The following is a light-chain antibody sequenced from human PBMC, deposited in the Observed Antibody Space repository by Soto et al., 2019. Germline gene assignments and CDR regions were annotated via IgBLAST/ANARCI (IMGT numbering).Light chain of an antibody. CDR1: QSISSW. CDR3: QHYNNYWT. V-gene: IGKV1-5*01. J-gene: IGKJ1*01. CDR2: DAS. Sequence: DIQMPQSPSTLSASVGERVTITCRASQSISSWLAWYQQTPGKAPKLLIYDASSLESGVPSRFSGSGSATEFTLTISSLPPDDFATDYCQHYNNYWTFGQGTKVDNK.